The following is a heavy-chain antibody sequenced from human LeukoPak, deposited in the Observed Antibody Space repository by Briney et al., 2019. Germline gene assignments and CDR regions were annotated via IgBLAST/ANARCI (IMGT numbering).Heavy chain of an antibody. CDR2: INWNGGST. CDR3: ARKVLAYCGGDCYSASLDY. D-gene: IGHD2-21*02. J-gene: IGHJ4*02. Sequence: GGSLRLSCAASGFTFDDYGMSWVRQAPGKGLEWVSGINWNGGSTGYADSVKGRFTISRDNAKNSLYLQMNSLRAEDTAVYYCARKVLAYCGGDCYSASLDYWGQGTLVTVSS. CDR1: GFTFDDYG. V-gene: IGHV3-20*04.